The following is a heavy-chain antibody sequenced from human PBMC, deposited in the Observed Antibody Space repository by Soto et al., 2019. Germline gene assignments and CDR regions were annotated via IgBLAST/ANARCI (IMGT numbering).Heavy chain of an antibody. CDR2: INAGNGNT. V-gene: IGHV1-3*01. J-gene: IGHJ6*02. CDR1: GYTFTSYA. CDR3: ARDSGGMDV. Sequence: QVQLVQSGAEVKKPGASVKISCKTSGYTFTSYALHWVRQAPGQRLEWMGWINAGNGNTKYSQKFQARFIITRDTYASTAYMELRSLRSEDTAVYYCARDSGGMDVWGQGTTVTVSS.